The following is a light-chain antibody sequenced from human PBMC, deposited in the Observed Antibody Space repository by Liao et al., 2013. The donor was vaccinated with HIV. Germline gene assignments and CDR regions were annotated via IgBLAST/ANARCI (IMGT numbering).Light chain of an antibody. V-gene: IGLV3-21*04. CDR3: QLWDSSSDYWV. Sequence: SYVLTQPPSVSVAPGKTARLTCGGNNIGSKSVHWYQQKPGQAPVLVIYYDTDRPSGIPERFSGSNSGNTATLSISRAEAGDEADYYCQLWDSSSDYWVFGGGTKLTVL. CDR2: YDT. J-gene: IGLJ3*02. CDR1: NIGSKS.